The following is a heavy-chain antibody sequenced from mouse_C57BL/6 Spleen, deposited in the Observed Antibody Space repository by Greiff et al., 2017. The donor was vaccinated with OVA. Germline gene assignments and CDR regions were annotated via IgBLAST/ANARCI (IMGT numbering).Heavy chain of an antibody. CDR2: IYPGDGDT. J-gene: IGHJ2*01. CDR1: GYAFSSSW. Sequence: VKLQESGPELVKPGASVKISCKASGYAFSSSWMNWVKQRPGKGLEWIGRIYPGDGDTNYNGKFKGKATLTADKSSSTAYMQLSSLTSEDSAVYFCAREVHYWGQGTTLTVSS. V-gene: IGHV1-82*01. CDR3: AREVHY.